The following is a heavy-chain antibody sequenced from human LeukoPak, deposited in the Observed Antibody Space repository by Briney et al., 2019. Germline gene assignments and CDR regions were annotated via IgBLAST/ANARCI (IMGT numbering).Heavy chain of an antibody. J-gene: IGHJ4*02. CDR3: ARLDGRYYYDSSGYIFDY. D-gene: IGHD3-22*01. CDR1: GYTFTSYD. V-gene: IGHV1-8*01. CDR2: MNPNSGNT. Sequence: GASVKVSCKASGYTFTSYDINWVRQATGQGLEWMGWMNPNSGNTGYAQKFQGRVTMTRNTSISTAYMELSSLRSEDTAVYYCARLDGRYYYDSSGYIFDYWGQGTLVTVSS.